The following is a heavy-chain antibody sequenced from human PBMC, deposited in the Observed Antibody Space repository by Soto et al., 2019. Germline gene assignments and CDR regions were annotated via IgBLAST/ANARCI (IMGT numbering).Heavy chain of an antibody. V-gene: IGHV5-51*01. CDR1: GYSFTSYW. CDR3: ARSRSPNYYDSSAPHDY. Sequence: GESLKISCKGSGYSFTSYWIGWVRQMPGKGLEWMGIIYPGDSDTRYSPSFQGQVTISADKSISTAYLQWSSLKASDTAMYYCARSRSPNYYDSSAPHDYWGQGTLVTVSS. D-gene: IGHD3-22*01. CDR2: IYPGDSDT. J-gene: IGHJ4*02.